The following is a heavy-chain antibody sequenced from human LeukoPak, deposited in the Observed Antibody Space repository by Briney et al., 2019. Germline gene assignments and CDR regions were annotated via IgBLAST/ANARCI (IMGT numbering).Heavy chain of an antibody. D-gene: IGHD2-21*01. Sequence: GESLKISCTGSGYSFATYWIAWVRQMPGKGLEWMGIIYPADSNTRYSPSFKGQVTISVDKSSSTAYLQWSSLKASDTAMYFRARLYSILSPFDPWGQGTLVTVSS. CDR3: ARLYSILSPFDP. V-gene: IGHV5-51*01. CDR2: IYPADSNT. J-gene: IGHJ5*02. CDR1: GYSFATYW.